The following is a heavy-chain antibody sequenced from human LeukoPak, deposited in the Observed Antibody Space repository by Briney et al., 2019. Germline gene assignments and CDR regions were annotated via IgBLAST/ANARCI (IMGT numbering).Heavy chain of an antibody. J-gene: IGHJ4*02. CDR3: ARRSIAAAGKGFDY. CDR2: ISSSSSYI. Sequence: KPGGSLRLSCAASGFTFSSYSMNWVRQAPGKGLEWVSSISSSSSYIYYADSVKGRFTISRDNAKNSLHLQMNSLRAEDTAVYYCARRSIAAAGKGFDYWGQGTLVTVSS. V-gene: IGHV3-21*01. CDR1: GFTFSSYS. D-gene: IGHD6-13*01.